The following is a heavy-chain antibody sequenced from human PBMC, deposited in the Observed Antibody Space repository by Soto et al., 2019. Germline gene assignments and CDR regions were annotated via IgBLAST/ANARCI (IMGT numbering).Heavy chain of an antibody. J-gene: IGHJ3*02. V-gene: IGHV3-30*18. CDR3: AKESYYDSSDYNAFDI. CDR1: GFTFSTYG. Sequence: SLILSCAASGFTFSTYGMHLVRQAPGKGLEWVAVISYDGSDKYYADSVKGRFTISRDSSKNMLYLQMNSLRAEDTAIYYCAKESYYDSSDYNAFDIWGQGTMVTVSS. D-gene: IGHD3-22*01. CDR2: ISYDGSDK.